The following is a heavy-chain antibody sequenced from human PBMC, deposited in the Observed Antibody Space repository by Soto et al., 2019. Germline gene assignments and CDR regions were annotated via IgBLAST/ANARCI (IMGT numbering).Heavy chain of an antibody. J-gene: IGHJ4*02. V-gene: IGHV3-53*01. CDR3: TRDGRGLGRLSLFEY. CDR1: GFNVSSDY. D-gene: IGHD2-21*02. Sequence: GGSLRLSCAASGFNVSSDYMNWVRQTPGKGLEWVASIYSGETTYYADSVRGRFTISSDKSKNTLYFQLSSLRIEDTAVYYCTRDGRGLGRLSLFEYWGQGVLVSVSS. CDR2: IYSGETT.